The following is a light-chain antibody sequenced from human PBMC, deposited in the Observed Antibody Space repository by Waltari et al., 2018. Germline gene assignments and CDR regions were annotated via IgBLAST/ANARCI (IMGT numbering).Light chain of an antibody. CDR1: QSVSLL. CDR3: QHYNSYWWT. V-gene: IGKV1-5*03. J-gene: IGKJ1*01. CDR2: KAS. Sequence: DIQMPQSPSTLSASVGDRVIITCRASQSVSLLLAWYQQKPGKAPKLLIYKASSLKSGVQSRFSGSGSGTEFTLTITSLQPEDFATYYCQHYNSYWWTFGQGTKVEIK.